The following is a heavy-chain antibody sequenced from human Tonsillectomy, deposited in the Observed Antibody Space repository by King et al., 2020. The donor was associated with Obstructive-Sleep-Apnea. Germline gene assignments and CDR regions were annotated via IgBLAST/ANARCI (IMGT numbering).Heavy chain of an antibody. J-gene: IGHJ6*02. CDR2: ISYDGNNK. Sequence: VQLVESGGGVVQPGRSLRLSCAASGFTFSSYGMHWVRQAPGKGLEWVAVISYDGNNKYYVDSVKGRFAISRDNSKNTLYLQMNCLRAEDTAVYYCAKEVGAAAGTYYYYYSGMDVWGQGTTVTVSS. CDR1: GFTFSSYG. CDR3: AKEVGAAAGTYYYYYSGMDV. D-gene: IGHD6-13*01. V-gene: IGHV3-30*18.